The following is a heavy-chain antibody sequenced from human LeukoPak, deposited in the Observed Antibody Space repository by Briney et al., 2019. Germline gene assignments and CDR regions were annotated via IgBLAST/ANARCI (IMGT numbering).Heavy chain of an antibody. CDR1: GFTFSSYA. CDR3: VKRDLTTEFDY. Sequence: PGGSLRLSCAASGFTFSSYAMHWVRQAPGKGLEWVAVISYDGSNKYYADSVKGRFTISRDNSKNMLYLQMNSLRTDDTAVYYCVKRDLTTEFDYWGQGTLVTVSS. D-gene: IGHD4-17*01. CDR2: ISYDGSNK. V-gene: IGHV3-30-3*02. J-gene: IGHJ4*02.